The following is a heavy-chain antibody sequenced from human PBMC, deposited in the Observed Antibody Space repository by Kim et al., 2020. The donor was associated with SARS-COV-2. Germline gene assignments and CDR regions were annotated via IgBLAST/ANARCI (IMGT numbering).Heavy chain of an antibody. CDR3: ARPTSHENAFDI. Sequence: SETLSLTCTVSGGSISSSSYYWGWIRQPPGKGLEWIGSIYYSGSTYYNPSLKSRVTISVDTSKNQFSLKLRSVTAADTAVYYCARPTSHENAFDIWGQGTMVTVSS. CDR1: GGSISSSSYY. J-gene: IGHJ3*02. CDR2: IYYSGST. V-gene: IGHV4-39*01.